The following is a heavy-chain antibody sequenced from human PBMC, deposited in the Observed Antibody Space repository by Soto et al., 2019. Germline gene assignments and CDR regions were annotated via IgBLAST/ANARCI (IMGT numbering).Heavy chain of an antibody. CDR3: ARVLVVAATLVDFYYYYGMDV. CDR2: INSDGSST. V-gene: IGHV3-74*01. D-gene: IGHD2-15*01. CDR1: GFTFSSYW. J-gene: IGHJ6*02. Sequence: GVLRLSCAASGFTFSSYWMHWVRQAPGKGLVWVSRINSDGSSTSYADSVKGRFTISRDNAKNTLYLQMNSLRAEDTAVYYCARVLVVAATLVDFYYYYGMDVWGQGTTVTVSS.